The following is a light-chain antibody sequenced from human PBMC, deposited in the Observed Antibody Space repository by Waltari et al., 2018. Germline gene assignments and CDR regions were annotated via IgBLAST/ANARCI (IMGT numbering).Light chain of an antibody. J-gene: IGKJ2*01. V-gene: IGKV3-15*01. CDR2: GAS. CDR1: QSVDSN. CDR3: QQYNHWPPYT. Sequence: EVVMTQFPATLSVSLGGRAALSCRASQSVDSNLVWYQQKPGQAPRLLIHGASTRATGIPDRFSGSGSGTDFTLTINSLQSEDFAIYYCQQYNHWPPYTFGQGTKLEI.